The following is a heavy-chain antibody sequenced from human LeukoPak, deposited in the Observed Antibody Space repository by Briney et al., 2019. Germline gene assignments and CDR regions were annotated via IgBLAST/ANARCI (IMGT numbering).Heavy chain of an antibody. CDR3: ARQRFLEWYFDY. J-gene: IGHJ4*02. Sequence: SETLSLTCTVSGGAISGYYWSWIRKPPGKGLEWIGNIHYTGSIYYNPSLKSRVTISLAMSENQFSLKLTSVTAADTAVYYCARQRFLEWYFDYWGQGTLVTVSS. CDR1: GGAISGYY. D-gene: IGHD3-3*01. CDR2: IHYTGSI. V-gene: IGHV4-59*01.